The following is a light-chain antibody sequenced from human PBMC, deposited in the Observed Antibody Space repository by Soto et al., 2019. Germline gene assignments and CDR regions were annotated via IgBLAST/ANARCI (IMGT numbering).Light chain of an antibody. J-gene: IGKJ5*01. Sequence: EIVLTQSPATLSLSPGDRATLSCRASQSVSSYLAWYQQKPGQAPRLLIYDASNRATGIPARFSGSGSGTDFTLTISSLEPEDFAVYYCQQRSNWPSLTFGQGTRLEIK. CDR3: QQRSNWPSLT. CDR1: QSVSSY. CDR2: DAS. V-gene: IGKV3-11*01.